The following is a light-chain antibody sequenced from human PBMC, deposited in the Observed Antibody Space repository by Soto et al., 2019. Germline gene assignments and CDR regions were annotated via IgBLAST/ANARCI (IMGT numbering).Light chain of an antibody. J-gene: IGLJ2*01. CDR3: TSYTGANTVL. Sequence: QSALTQPASVSGSPGQSIPIPCTGTSSDIGRYNYVSWYQQHPGRAPKLIFYAVTNRPSGVSSRFSASKSGSTASLTISGLQAEDEADYYCTSYTGANTVLFGGGTKLTVL. CDR2: AVT. CDR1: SSDIGRYNY. V-gene: IGLV2-14*01.